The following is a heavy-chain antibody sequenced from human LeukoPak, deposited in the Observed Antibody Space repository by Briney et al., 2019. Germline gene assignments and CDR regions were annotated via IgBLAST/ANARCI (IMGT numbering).Heavy chain of an antibody. J-gene: IGHJ4*02. D-gene: IGHD4-17*01. CDR3: ARDLTVSTAIDY. CDR2: INSDGSST. V-gene: IGHV3-74*01. CDR1: GFTFSSYW. Sequence: GGSLRLSCAASGFTFSSYWMHWVRHAPGKGLVWVSRINSDGSSTDYADSVKGRFTISRDNAKNTLYLQMNSLRAEDPAVYYCARDLTVSTAIDYWGQGTLVTVSS.